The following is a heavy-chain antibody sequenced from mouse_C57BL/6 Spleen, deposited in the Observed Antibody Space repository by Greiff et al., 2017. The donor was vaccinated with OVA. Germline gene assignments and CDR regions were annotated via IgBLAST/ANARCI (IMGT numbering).Heavy chain of an antibody. CDR2: IYPGNSDT. Sequence: VQLQQSGTVLARPGASVKMSCKTSGYTFTSYWMHWVKQRPGQGLEWIGAIYPGNSDTSYNQKFKGKAKLTAVPSASTAYMELSSLTNEDSAVYYGTRGENYYGSSLYYFDYWGQGTTLTVSS. CDR1: GYTFTSYW. D-gene: IGHD1-1*01. J-gene: IGHJ2*01. CDR3: TRGENYYGSSLYYFDY. V-gene: IGHV1-5*01.